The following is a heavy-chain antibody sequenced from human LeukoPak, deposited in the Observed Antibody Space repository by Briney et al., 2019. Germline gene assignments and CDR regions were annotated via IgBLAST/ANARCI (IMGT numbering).Heavy chain of an antibody. V-gene: IGHV3-30*18. D-gene: IGHD2-15*01. J-gene: IGHJ4*02. CDR3: AKGFSSSSFLV. CDR2: ISFDGNTH. Sequence: GKSLRLSCAASGFTFSTYGIHWVRQAPGKGLEWLAVISFDGNTHYYADSVKGRFTISRDNSKNTLYLQMNSLRAEDTAVYYCAKGFSSSSFLVWGQGTLVTVSS. CDR1: GFTFSTYG.